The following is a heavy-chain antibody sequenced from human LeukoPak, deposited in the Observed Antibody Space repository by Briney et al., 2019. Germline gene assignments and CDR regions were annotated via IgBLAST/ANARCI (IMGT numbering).Heavy chain of an antibody. CDR1: GFTFSSYA. V-gene: IGHV3-30*04. CDR3: AKIPAAGTHY. Sequence: PGGSLRLSCAASGFTFSSYAMHWVRQAPGKGLEWVAVISYDGSNKYYADSVKGRFTISRDNSKNTLYLQMNSLRAEDTAIYYCAKIPAAGTHYWGQGTLVTVSS. J-gene: IGHJ4*02. CDR2: ISYDGSNK. D-gene: IGHD6-13*01.